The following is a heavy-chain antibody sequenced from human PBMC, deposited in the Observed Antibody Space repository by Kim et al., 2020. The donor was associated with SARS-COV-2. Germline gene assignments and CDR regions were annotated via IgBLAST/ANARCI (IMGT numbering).Heavy chain of an antibody. CDR3: ARVRGTIFGVVIIGGWFDP. CDR2: INTNTGNP. V-gene: IGHV7-4-1*02. D-gene: IGHD3-3*01. CDR1: GYTFTSYA. J-gene: IGHJ5*02. Sequence: ASVKVSCKASGYTFTSYAMNWGRQSPGQGLDWMGWINTNTGNPTYAQGFTGRFVFSLDTSGSTAYLQISSLKAGDTAVYYCARVRGTIFGVVIIGGWFDPWGQGTLVTVSS.